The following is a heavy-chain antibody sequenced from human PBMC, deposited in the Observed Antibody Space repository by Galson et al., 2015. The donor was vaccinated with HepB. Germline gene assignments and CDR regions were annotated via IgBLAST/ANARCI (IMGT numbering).Heavy chain of an antibody. CDR1: GFTFSSYA. V-gene: IGHV3-23*01. J-gene: IGHJ4*02. D-gene: IGHD1-26*01. CDR2: ISGSGGST. CDR3: AKDQSGSHNGFDY. Sequence: SLRLSCAASGFTFSSYAMSWVRQAPGKGLEWVSAISGSGGSTYYADSVKGRFTISRDNSKNTLYLQMNSLRAEDTAVYYCAKDQSGSHNGFDYWGQGTLVTVSS.